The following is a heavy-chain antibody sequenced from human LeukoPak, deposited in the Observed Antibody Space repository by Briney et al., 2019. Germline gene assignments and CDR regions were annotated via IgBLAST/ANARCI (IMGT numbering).Heavy chain of an antibody. Sequence: GESLKISCNGSGYNFARYWIGWVRQMPGKGLEWMGITYPGDSDTRYSPPFQGQVTISADKSISTAYLQWSSLKASDTAMYYCARYLGFSSGWYPDYWGQGTLVTVSS. D-gene: IGHD6-19*01. CDR1: GYNFARYW. V-gene: IGHV5-51*01. CDR3: ARYLGFSSGWYPDY. J-gene: IGHJ4*02. CDR2: TYPGDSDT.